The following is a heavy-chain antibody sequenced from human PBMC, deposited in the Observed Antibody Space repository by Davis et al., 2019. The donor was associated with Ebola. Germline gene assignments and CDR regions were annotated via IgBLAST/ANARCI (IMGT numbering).Heavy chain of an antibody. V-gene: IGHV3-7*04. CDR1: GFTFRSYW. Sequence: GESLKISCAASGFTFRSYWMSWVRQAPGKGLEWVAKIKEDGSEKLEVDSVKGRFTISRDNAKDSLYLQMNSLRAEDTAVYYCAGGSGWSIDYWGQGTLVTVSS. CDR2: IKEDGSEK. D-gene: IGHD6-19*01. CDR3: AGGSGWSIDY. J-gene: IGHJ4*02.